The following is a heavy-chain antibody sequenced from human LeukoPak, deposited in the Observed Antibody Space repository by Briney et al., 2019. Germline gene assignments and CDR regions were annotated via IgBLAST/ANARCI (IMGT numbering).Heavy chain of an antibody. Sequence: SETLSLTCTVSGGSISSYYWSWIRQPPGKGLEWIGHIYYSGSTNYNPSLKSRVTISVDTSKNQFSLKLSSVTAADTAVYYCARGRSYYDSSGYYYGYWGQGTLVTVSS. CDR2: IYYSGST. J-gene: IGHJ4*02. CDR3: ARGRSYYDSSGYYYGY. CDR1: GGSISSYY. D-gene: IGHD3-22*01. V-gene: IGHV4-59*01.